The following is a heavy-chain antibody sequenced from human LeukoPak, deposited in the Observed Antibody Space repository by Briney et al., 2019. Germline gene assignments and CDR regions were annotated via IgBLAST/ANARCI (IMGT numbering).Heavy chain of an antibody. CDR1: GGSISSGDYY. Sequence: SQTLSPTCTVSGGSISSGDYYWSWIRQPPGTGLEWIGYIYYSGSTYYNPSLKSRVTISVDTSKNQFSLKLSSVTAADTAVYYCASGSVDFCSSTSCPVYYFDYWGQGTLVTVSS. CDR2: IYYSGST. V-gene: IGHV4-30-4*01. J-gene: IGHJ4*02. D-gene: IGHD2-2*01. CDR3: ASGSVDFCSSTSCPVYYFDY.